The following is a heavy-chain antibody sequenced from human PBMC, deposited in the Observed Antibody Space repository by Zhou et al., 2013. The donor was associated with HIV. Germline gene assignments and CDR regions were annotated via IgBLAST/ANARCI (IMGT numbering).Heavy chain of an antibody. Sequence: QGHLVQSGPEVKSPGASVKVSCKASGYSFSAYYMHWVRQAPGQGLECMGWINPDSGGTNYAQKFQGRVTMTRDTSVNTVYMELSRLRSEDTAVYFCARGSRIAAFFDYWGQGTLVTVSS. CDR1: GYSFSAYY. CDR2: INPDSGGT. J-gene: IGHJ4*02. V-gene: IGHV1-2*02. CDR3: ARGSRIAAFFDY. D-gene: IGHD6-13*01.